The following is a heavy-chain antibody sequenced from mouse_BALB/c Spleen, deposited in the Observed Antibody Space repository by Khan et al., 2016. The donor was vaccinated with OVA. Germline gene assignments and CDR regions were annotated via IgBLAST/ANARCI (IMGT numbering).Heavy chain of an antibody. CDR1: GYTFIRNY. CDR3: GIGYYGSDWYVDV. Sequence: VQLQESGPEVVKPGASVKMSCKASGYTFIRNYVHWVKQRPGQGLDWIGWIYPGDGRTKYNEKFKGKTTLTADNSSTISYMLLSSLTSEASAISFCGIGYYGSDWYVDVGGEGTTVTVSS. D-gene: IGHD1-1*01. CDR2: IYPGDGRT. J-gene: IGHJ1*01. V-gene: IGHV1S56*01.